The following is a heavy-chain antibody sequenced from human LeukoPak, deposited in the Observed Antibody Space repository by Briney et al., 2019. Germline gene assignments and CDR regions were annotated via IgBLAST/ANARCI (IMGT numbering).Heavy chain of an antibody. J-gene: IGHJ2*01. Sequence: PSQTLSLTCVVFGGSFSSGGYPWSWIRQPPGEGLAWIGYIYHTGATYYNPSLKSRVTISVDKSKNLLSLNLTSVTAADTAVYYCARSSTADFDLWGRGTLVAVSS. D-gene: IGHD2-2*01. CDR3: ARSSTADFDL. CDR1: GGSFSSGGYP. V-gene: IGHV4-30-2*01. CDR2: IYHTGAT.